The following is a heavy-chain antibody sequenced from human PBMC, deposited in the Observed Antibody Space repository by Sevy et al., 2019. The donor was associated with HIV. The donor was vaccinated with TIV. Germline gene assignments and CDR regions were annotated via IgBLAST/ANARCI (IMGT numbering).Heavy chain of an antibody. CDR1: GYTFTSYG. J-gene: IGHJ3*02. V-gene: IGHV1-18*01. CDR3: ASSRFGITFGGVIVQNDAFDI. Sequence: ASVKVSCKASGYTFTSYGISWVRQAPGQGLEWMGWISAYNGNTNYAQKLRGRVTMTTDTSTSTAYMELRSLGSDDTAVYYCASSRFGITFGGVIVQNDAFDIWGQGTMVTVSS. CDR2: ISAYNGNT. D-gene: IGHD3-16*02.